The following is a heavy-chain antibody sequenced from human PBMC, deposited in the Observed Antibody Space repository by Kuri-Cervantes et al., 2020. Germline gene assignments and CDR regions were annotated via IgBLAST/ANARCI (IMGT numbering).Heavy chain of an antibody. J-gene: IGHJ6*03. CDR3: AREGAGISSSSSMDV. CDR2: INPNSGGT. CDR1: GYTFTGYY. V-gene: IGHV1-2*04. D-gene: IGHD6-6*01. Sequence: ASVKVSCKASGYTFTGYYMHWVRQAPGQGLEWMGWINPNSGGTNYAQKFQGWVTMTRDTSISTAYMELSSLRSEDTAVYYYAREGAGISSSSSMDVWGKGTTVTVSS.